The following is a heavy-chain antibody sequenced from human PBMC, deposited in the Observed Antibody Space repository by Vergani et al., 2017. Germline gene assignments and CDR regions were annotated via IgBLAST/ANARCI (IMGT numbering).Heavy chain of an antibody. D-gene: IGHD3-3*01. V-gene: IGHV3-64*01. J-gene: IGHJ6*02. CDR1: GFPFSTLN. CDR2: ISSDGKST. Sequence: LESGGGLVQPGGSIRLSCFGSGFPFSTLNMHWVRQIPGKGLEYISGISSDGKSTNYAKSVKGRFIVTRDNSKNSLHLQMGNLRVEDTGIYYCSKDGHYTAPGERGCVHVLDVWVQGTTVSVSS. CDR3: SKDGHYTAPGERGCVHVLDV.